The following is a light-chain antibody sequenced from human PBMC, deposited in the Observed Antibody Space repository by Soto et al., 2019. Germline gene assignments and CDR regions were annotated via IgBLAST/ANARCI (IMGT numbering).Light chain of an antibody. CDR1: QSISSY. J-gene: IGKJ1*01. CDR2: AAS. CDR3: QQSYSTPWT. V-gene: IGKV1-39*01. Sequence: QVPQSPSSLSASVGERVTITCRASQSISSYLNWYQQKPGKAPKLLIYAASSLQSGVPSRFSGSGSGTDFTLTISSLQPEDFATYYCQQSYSTPWTFGQGSKVDIK.